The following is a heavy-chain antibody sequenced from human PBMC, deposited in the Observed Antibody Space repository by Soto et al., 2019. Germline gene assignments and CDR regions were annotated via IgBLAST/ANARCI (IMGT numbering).Heavy chain of an antibody. V-gene: IGHV1-46*01. CDR3: ARGLYSGDY. CDR2: INPNGGST. Sequence: QVQLVQSGAEVKKPGASVKVSCKASGYIFTNYYIHWVRQAPGQGLEWMGIINPNGGSTNSAQKFQGRITLTRDTSTSTVYMDLNSLRSEDTAVYYCARGLYSGDYWGQGTLVTVSS. CDR1: GYIFTNYY. D-gene: IGHD3-10*01. J-gene: IGHJ4*02.